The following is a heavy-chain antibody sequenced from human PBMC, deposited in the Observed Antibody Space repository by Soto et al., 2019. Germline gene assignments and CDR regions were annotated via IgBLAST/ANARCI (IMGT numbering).Heavy chain of an antibody. V-gene: IGHV3-21*01. CDR2: ISSSSSYI. Sequence: GGSLRLSCAASGFTFSSYSMNWVRQAPGKGLEWVSSISSSSSYIYYADSVKGRFTISRDNAKNSLYLQMNSLRAEETAVYYCARVGNWAVVPAAIGLNTRRPKDYYYYYMDVWGKGTTVTVSS. J-gene: IGHJ6*03. CDR1: GFTFSSYS. CDR3: ARVGNWAVVPAAIGLNTRRPKDYYYYYMDV. D-gene: IGHD2-2*02.